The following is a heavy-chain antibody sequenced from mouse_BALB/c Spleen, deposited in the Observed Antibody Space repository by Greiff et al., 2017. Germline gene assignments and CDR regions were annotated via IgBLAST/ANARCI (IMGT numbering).Heavy chain of an antibody. V-gene: IGHV14-4*02. J-gene: IGHJ1*01. Sequence: EVKLVESGAELVRSGASVKLSCTASGFNIKDYYMHWMKQRPEQGLEWIGWIDPENGDTEYAPKFQGKATMTADTSSNTAYLQLSSLTSEDTAVYYCNDGDGYCDVWGAGTTVTVSS. CDR3: NDGDGYCDV. CDR2: IDPENGDT. D-gene: IGHD1-1*01. CDR1: GFNIKDYY.